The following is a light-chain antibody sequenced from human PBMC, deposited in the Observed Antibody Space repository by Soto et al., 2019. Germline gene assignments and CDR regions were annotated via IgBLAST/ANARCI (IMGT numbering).Light chain of an antibody. CDR1: SSNIGTNT. V-gene: IGLV1-44*01. CDR2: SNN. Sequence: QSVLTQPPSASGTPGQRGTISCSGSSSNIGTNTVNWYQHLPASAPKLLIFSNNQRPSGVPDRFSGSKSGTSASLAISGLQIEYEAGYYREPWDGSLNVVLFGRGTKLTVL. CDR3: EPWDGSLNVVL. J-gene: IGLJ2*01.